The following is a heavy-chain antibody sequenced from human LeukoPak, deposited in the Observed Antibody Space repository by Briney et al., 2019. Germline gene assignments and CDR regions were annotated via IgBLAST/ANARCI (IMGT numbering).Heavy chain of an antibody. Sequence: PSETLSLTCAVYGGSISAYWSWIRQSPGKGLQWIAEVNHRGDTNYNPSVKGRVTISVDTSKNQFSLKVTSLTAADTAVYYCARGPTISETGYFDYWGQGTLVTVSS. V-gene: IGHV4-34*01. CDR2: VNHRGDT. CDR1: GGSISAY. CDR3: ARGPTISETGYFDY. J-gene: IGHJ4*03. D-gene: IGHD1-1*01.